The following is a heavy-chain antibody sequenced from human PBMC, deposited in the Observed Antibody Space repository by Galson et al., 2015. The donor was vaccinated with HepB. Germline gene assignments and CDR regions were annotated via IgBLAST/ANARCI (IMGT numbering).Heavy chain of an antibody. CDR3: ARGNDLLTGYVSYFDY. Sequence: SLRLSCAASGFTFSGYSMNWVRQAPGNGLEWVSSISSSSSYMYYADSVKGRFTISRDNAKNSLYLQMNSLRAEDTAVYYCARGNDLLTGYVSYFDYWGQGTLVTVSS. CDR2: ISSSSSYM. V-gene: IGHV3-21*01. J-gene: IGHJ4*02. D-gene: IGHD3-9*01. CDR1: GFTFSGYS.